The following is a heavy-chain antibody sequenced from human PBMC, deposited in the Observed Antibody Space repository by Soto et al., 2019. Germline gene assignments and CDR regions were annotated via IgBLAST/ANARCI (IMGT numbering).Heavy chain of an antibody. CDR1: GGSISSSHW. CDR2: IYHSGST. V-gene: IGHV4-4*02. CDR3: ARDSAYFASGTYYIFDY. D-gene: IGHD3-10*01. Sequence: XXTLSLPFAVSGGSISSSHWCSWVRQPPGKGLEWIGEIYHSGSTNYNPSLKSRVTISVDKSKNQFSLKLSSVTAADKAVYYCARDSAYFASGTYYIFDYWGQGTLVTVSS. J-gene: IGHJ4*02.